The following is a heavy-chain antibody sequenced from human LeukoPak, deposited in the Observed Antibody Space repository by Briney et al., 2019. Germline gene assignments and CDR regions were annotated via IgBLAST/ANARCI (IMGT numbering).Heavy chain of an antibody. CDR2: ISAYNGNA. J-gene: IGHJ4*02. CDR3: ARPYYYDSSGYYQYYFDY. CDR1: GYTFTSYG. V-gene: IGHV1-18*01. Sequence: ASVKVSCKASGYTFTSYGISWVRQAPGQGLEWMGWISAYNGNANYAQKLQGRVTMTTDTSTSTDYMELRSLRSDDTAVYYCARPYYYDSSGYYQYYFDYWGQGTLVTVSS. D-gene: IGHD3-22*01.